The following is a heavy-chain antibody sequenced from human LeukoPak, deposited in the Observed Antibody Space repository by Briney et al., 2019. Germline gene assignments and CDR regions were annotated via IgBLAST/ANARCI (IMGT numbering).Heavy chain of an antibody. Sequence: GGSLRLSCAASGFAFSSYAMSWVRQAPGKGLEWLSALSGSGGSTYYADSVKGRFTISRGNSKNTLYLQMNSLRAEDTAVYYCAKGGPLRGKDYWGQGTLVTVSS. V-gene: IGHV3-23*01. CDR3: AKGGPLRGKDY. CDR2: LSGSGGST. CDR1: GFAFSSYA. J-gene: IGHJ4*02.